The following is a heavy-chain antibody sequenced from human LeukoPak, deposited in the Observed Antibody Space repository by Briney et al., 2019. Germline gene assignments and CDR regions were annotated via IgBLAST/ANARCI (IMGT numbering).Heavy chain of an antibody. CDR1: GFTFNIYE. Sequence: GGSLRLSCAASGFTFNIYEINWVRQAPGKGLEWASYTSSSGSTIYYADSVKGRFTISRDNAKNSLYLQMNSLRAEDTAVYYCARETDSTLFDYWGQGTLVTVSS. CDR2: TSSSGSTI. V-gene: IGHV3-48*03. CDR3: ARETDSTLFDY. D-gene: IGHD2-2*01. J-gene: IGHJ4*02.